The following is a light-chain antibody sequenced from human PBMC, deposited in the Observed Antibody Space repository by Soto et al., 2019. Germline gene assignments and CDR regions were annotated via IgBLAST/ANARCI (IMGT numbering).Light chain of an antibody. CDR1: QSVSSNY. CDR2: GAS. V-gene: IGKV3-20*01. J-gene: IGKJ4*01. Sequence: EIVLTQSPGTLSLSPGERATLSCRASQSVSSNYLAWYQQKPGQAHRLLIYGASSRATGIPDRFSGSGSATDFTLTISRLEPEDVAVYYCQQYGTSPPLTFGGGTKVEIK. CDR3: QQYGTSPPLT.